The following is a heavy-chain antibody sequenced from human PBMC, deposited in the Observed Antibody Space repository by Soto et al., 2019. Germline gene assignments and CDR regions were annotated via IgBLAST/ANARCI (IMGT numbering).Heavy chain of an antibody. Sequence: QLQLQESGPGLVKPSETLSLTCTVSGGSISSSSYYWGWIRQPPGKGLEWIGSIYYSGSTYYNPSLKSRVTISVDTSKNQFSLKLSSVTAADTAVYYCARIYPYDYIWGSYRRDFDYWGQGTLVTVSS. CDR1: GGSISSSSYY. D-gene: IGHD3-16*02. CDR3: ARIYPYDYIWGSYRRDFDY. J-gene: IGHJ4*02. CDR2: IYYSGST. V-gene: IGHV4-39*01.